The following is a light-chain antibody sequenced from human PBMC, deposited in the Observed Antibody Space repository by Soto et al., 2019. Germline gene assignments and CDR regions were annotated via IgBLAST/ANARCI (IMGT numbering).Light chain of an antibody. Sequence: EIVLTQSPGTLSLSPGERATLSCRASQSINNNYLAWYQQKPGQAPRLLIYLASNRAAGIPDRFSGSGSGADFTLTINRLEPEDFAVYHCEQYGSSPWTFGQGTKVDIK. CDR3: EQYGSSPWT. V-gene: IGKV3-20*01. CDR2: LAS. J-gene: IGKJ1*01. CDR1: QSINNNY.